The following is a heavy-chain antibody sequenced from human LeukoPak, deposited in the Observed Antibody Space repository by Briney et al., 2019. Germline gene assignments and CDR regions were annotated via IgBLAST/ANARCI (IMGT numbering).Heavy chain of an antibody. Sequence: GGSLRLSCAASGFTFSSYSMNWVRQAPGKGLEWVSYISSSSSTIYYADSVKGRFTISRDNAKNSLYLQMNSLRAEDTAVYYCARWADVLLCFGESYFDYWGQGTLVTVSS. CDR3: ARWADVLLCFGESYFDY. CDR1: GFTFSSYS. CDR2: ISSSSSTI. J-gene: IGHJ4*02. D-gene: IGHD3-10*01. V-gene: IGHV3-48*01.